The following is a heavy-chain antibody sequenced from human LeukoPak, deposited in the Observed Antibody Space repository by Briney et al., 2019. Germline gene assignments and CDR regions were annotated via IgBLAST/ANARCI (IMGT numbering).Heavy chain of an antibody. Sequence: PSQTLSPTCAVSGGSISSGGYSWSWIRQPPGKGLEWIGYIYHSGSTYYNPSLKSRVTISVDRSKNQFSLKLSSVTAADTAVYYCARGTYYYDSSGYYFDYWGQGTLVTVSS. CDR2: IYHSGST. D-gene: IGHD3-22*01. V-gene: IGHV4-30-2*01. J-gene: IGHJ4*02. CDR3: ARGTYYYDSSGYYFDY. CDR1: GGSISSGGYS.